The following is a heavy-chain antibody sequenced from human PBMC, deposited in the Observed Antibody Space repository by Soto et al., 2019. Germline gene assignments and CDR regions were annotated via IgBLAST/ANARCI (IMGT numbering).Heavy chain of an antibody. CDR3: ARGDYPIAFDI. CDR2: IYKSGST. Sequence: SETLSLTCIVSGGSIRRGDYSWKWLRQSPGKGLEWLGNIYKSGSTYYQPSLRSRLTITIDTSKSHFSLNLTFVAAADTAVYYCARGDYPIAFDIWGRGAMVTVSS. CDR1: GGSIRRGDYS. J-gene: IGHJ3*02. D-gene: IGHD3-16*01. V-gene: IGHV4-30-4*01.